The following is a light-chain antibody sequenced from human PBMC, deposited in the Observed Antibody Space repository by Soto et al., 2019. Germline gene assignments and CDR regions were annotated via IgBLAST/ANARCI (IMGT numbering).Light chain of an antibody. CDR1: QSVSNN. Sequence: ILMTQSPATLSVSPGERATLSCRASQSVSNNLAWYQQKPGQAPRLLIYDASTRATGIPARFSGSGSGTEFTLTISGLQSEDFGVYYRQQYNNWPRWTFGQGTKVEIK. CDR2: DAS. J-gene: IGKJ1*01. V-gene: IGKV3-15*01. CDR3: QQYNNWPRWT.